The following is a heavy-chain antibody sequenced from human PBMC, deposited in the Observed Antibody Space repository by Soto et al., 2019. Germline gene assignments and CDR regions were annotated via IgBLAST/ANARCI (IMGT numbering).Heavy chain of an antibody. V-gene: IGHV4-30-2*01. Sequence: QLQLQESGSGLVKPSQTLSLTCAVSGGSISSGNSYAWSWIRQPPGKGLEWIGSISHTGRTSYNPSLKGRVTMSVDKSKNQFSLKLSSVTAGDMAVYYCARAVAPYLGTWFDPWGQGSLVIVSS. D-gene: IGHD3-16*01. J-gene: IGHJ5*02. CDR2: ISHTGRT. CDR3: ARAVAPYLGTWFDP. CDR1: GGSISSGNSYA.